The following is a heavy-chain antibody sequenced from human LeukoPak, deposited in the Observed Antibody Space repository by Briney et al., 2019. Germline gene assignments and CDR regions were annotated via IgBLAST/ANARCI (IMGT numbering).Heavy chain of an antibody. Sequence: GSLRLSCAASGFTFRSYWMSWVRQAPGKGLEWVANIKEDGSEKYYVDSVKGRFTISRDNAKTSLSLQMNSLRAEDKAVHYCAIEWLRDNWFDPWGQGTLVTVSS. CDR3: AIEWLRDNWFDP. CDR2: IKEDGSEK. V-gene: IGHV3-7*01. J-gene: IGHJ5*02. D-gene: IGHD3-10*01. CDR1: GFTFRSYW.